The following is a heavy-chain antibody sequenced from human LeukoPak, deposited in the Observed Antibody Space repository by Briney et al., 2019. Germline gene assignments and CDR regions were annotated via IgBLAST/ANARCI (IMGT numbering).Heavy chain of an antibody. D-gene: IGHD4-17*01. CDR3: ARYIDYGDYEACFAP. CDR2: IYYSGST. CDR1: GGSISGYY. V-gene: IGHV4-59*08. J-gene: IGHJ5*02. Sequence: SEALSLTCTGSGGSISGYYRSWIRQPPGKGLEWIGYIYYSGSTNYNPSLKSRVTISVDTSKNQFFLKLTSVTAADRALYYCARYIDYGDYEACFAPWGQGTLVTVSS.